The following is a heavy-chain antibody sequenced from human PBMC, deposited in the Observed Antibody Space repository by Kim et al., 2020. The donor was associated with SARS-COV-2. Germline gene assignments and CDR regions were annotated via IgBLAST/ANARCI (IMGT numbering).Heavy chain of an antibody. Sequence: SQTLSLTCAISGDSVSSNSAAWNWIRQSPSRGLEWLGRTYYRSKWYNDYAVSVKSRITINPDTSKNQFSLQLNSVTPEDTAVYYCARDSFFSVLPNDALNYYYGMDVWGQGTTVTVSS. CDR3: ARDSFFSVLPNDALNYYYGMDV. D-gene: IGHD1-1*01. V-gene: IGHV6-1*01. CDR1: GDSVSSNSAA. CDR2: TYYRSKWYN. J-gene: IGHJ6*02.